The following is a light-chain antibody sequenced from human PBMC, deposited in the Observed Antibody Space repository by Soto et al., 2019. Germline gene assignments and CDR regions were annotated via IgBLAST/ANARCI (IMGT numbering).Light chain of an antibody. CDR1: RTVSSSY. CDR2: ATS. CDR3: QHYGGTPLT. J-gene: IGKJ4*01. Sequence: EIVLTQSPDTLSLSPGESATLFCGASRTVSSSYLAWYQQKPGQAPRLLMSATSKRATGIPDRFSGSGSGTEFTLTISGLEAEDFAVFYCQHYGGTPLTFGGGTKVEIK. V-gene: IGKV3-20*01.